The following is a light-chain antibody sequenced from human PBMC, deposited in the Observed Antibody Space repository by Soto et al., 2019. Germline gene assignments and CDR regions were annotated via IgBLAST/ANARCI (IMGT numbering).Light chain of an antibody. CDR3: RRGIHWQWT. Sequence: DVVMTQSPLSLPVTLGQPASISCRSSQSLVHSDGNTYLNWCQQRPGQSPRRLIYKVSNRDSGVPDRFSGSGAGTDFTLIISRVEAEDFGVYYVRRGIHWQWTFGQGPNAEIK. CDR1: QSLVHSDGNTY. J-gene: IGKJ1*01. CDR2: KVS. V-gene: IGKV2-30*02.